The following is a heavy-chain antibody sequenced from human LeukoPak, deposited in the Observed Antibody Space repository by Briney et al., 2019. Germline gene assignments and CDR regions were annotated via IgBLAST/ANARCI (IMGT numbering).Heavy chain of an antibody. CDR1: GFTFSSYA. CDR2: ISGSGGST. CDR3: AKDSYYYDSSGFDYFDY. V-gene: IGHV3-23*01. D-gene: IGHD3-22*01. Sequence: GGSLRLSCAASGFTFSSYAMSWVRQAPGKGLEWVSAISGSGGSTYYADSVKGRFTISRDNSKNTLYLQMNSLRAEDTAVYYCAKDSYYYDSSGFDYFDYWGQGALVTVSS. J-gene: IGHJ4*02.